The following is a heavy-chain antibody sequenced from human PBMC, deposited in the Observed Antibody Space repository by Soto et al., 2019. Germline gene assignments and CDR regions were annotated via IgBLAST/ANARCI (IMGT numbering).Heavy chain of an antibody. CDR3: ATMGTPATGLYFFDY. V-gene: IGHV4-30-4*01. CDR2: ISYSGST. D-gene: IGHD2-15*01. Sequence: QVQLQESGPGLVKPSQTLSLTCTVSGGSISSGNYYWSWIRQPPGKGLEWLGFISYSGSTYYSTSLKSRVTISVATSKSQFSLNLSFVTAADPAVYYCATMGTPATGLYFFDYWGQGSLVTVSS. J-gene: IGHJ4*02. CDR1: GGSISSGNYY.